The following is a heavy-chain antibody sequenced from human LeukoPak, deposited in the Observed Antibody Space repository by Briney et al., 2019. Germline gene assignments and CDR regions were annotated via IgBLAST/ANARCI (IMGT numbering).Heavy chain of an antibody. CDR3: ARGGRLFGWSSDAFDI. D-gene: IGHD3-10*02. V-gene: IGHV5-51*01. CDR1: GYSFTSYW. Sequence: GESLKISCKGSGYSFTSYWIGWVRQMPGKGLEWMGIIYPGDSDTRYSPSFQGQVTISADKSISTAYLQWSSLKASDTAMYYCARGGRLFGWSSDAFDIWGQGTMVTVSS. J-gene: IGHJ3*02. CDR2: IYPGDSDT.